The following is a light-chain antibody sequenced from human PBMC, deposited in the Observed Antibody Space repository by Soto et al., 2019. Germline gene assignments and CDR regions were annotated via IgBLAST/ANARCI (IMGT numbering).Light chain of an antibody. Sequence: FMLSQPLSVSDSPGMTVTISCTRSSGNIANNYVQWYQQRPGSAPTTLIFDDDQRTSGVPDRFSGFVDVTSNSASLTISGLTSDDGEDYNCQSYDAKNRYWVFGRGTKVTVL. V-gene: IGLV6-57*04. J-gene: IGLJ3*02. CDR2: DDD. CDR3: QSYDAKNRYWV. CDR1: SGNIANNY.